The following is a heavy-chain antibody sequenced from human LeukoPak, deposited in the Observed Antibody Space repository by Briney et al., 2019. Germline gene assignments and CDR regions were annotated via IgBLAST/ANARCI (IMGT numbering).Heavy chain of an antibody. D-gene: IGHD6-13*01. CDR1: GFTFSSYS. CDR2: ISSSSSYI. J-gene: IGHJ4*02. CDR3: ARDYSHVAAVGNY. V-gene: IGHV3-21*01. Sequence: PGGSLRLSCAASGFTFSSYSMTWVRQAPGKVLEWVSSISSSSSYIYYADSVKGRFTISRDNAKNSPYLQMNSLRAEDTAVYYCARDYSHVAAVGNYWGQGTLVTVSS.